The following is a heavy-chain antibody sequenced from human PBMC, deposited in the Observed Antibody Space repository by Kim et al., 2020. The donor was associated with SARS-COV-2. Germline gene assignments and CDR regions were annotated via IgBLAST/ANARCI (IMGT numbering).Heavy chain of an antibody. CDR3: ARDKPGGMDV. V-gene: IGHV3-30*07. J-gene: IGHJ6*02. Sequence: AAAVKGRFTISRDKSNNTLYLQMNSLRAEDTAVYYCARDKPGGMDVWGQGTTVTVSS.